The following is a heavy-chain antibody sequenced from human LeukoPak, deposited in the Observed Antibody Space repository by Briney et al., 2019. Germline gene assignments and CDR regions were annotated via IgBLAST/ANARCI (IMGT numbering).Heavy chain of an antibody. Sequence: SETLSLTCTVSGGSISSSSYYWGWIRQPPVKGLEWIGTIYYFGGTYYNPSLKSRVTISVDTSKNQFSLKLSSVTPADTAIYYCARRDRSGCVDCWGQGTLVTVSS. CDR3: ARRDRSGCVDC. CDR1: GGSISSSSYY. J-gene: IGHJ4*02. CDR2: IYYFGGT. D-gene: IGHD6-19*01. V-gene: IGHV4-39*01.